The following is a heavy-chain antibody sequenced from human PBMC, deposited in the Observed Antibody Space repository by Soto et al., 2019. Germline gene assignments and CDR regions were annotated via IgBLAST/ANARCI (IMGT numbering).Heavy chain of an antibody. D-gene: IGHD2-15*01. Sequence: QVQLQESGPGLVKPSETLSLTCTVSGGSVSSGNYYWSWIRQPPGKGLEWIGFIYYTGSSSYNPPPKERSPQSPDQSNHPFSLKPTSVTGADTAGYFFSDAGFCSGGNCSFDPLGQGTLVTVSS. CDR3: SDAGFCSGGNCSFDP. V-gene: IGHV4-61*01. CDR2: IYYTGSS. J-gene: IGHJ5*02. CDR1: GGSVSSGNYY.